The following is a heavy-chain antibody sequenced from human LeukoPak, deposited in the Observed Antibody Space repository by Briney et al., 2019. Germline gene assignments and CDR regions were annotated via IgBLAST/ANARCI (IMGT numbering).Heavy chain of an antibody. D-gene: IGHD3-10*01. J-gene: IGHJ4*02. CDR3: ARHAPYYYGSGSYYNRHYFDY. CDR1: GGSFSGYY. V-gene: IGHV4-34*01. Sequence: PSETLSLTCAVYGGSFSGYYWSWIRQPPGKGLEWIGEINHSGSTNYNPSLKSRVTISVDTSKNQFSLKLSSVTAADTAVYYCARHAPYYYGSGSYYNRHYFDYWGQGTLVTVSS. CDR2: INHSGST.